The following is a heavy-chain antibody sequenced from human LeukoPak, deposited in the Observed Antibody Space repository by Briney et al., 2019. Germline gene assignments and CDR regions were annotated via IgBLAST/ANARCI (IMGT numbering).Heavy chain of an antibody. CDR1: GGSISSSSYY. J-gene: IGHJ6*03. D-gene: IGHD2-2*01. CDR3: ARHNGGYCSSTSCSIGPDYYCYYMDV. CDR2: IYYSGST. V-gene: IGHV4-39*01. Sequence: SETLSLTCTVSGGSISSSSYYWGWIRQPPGKGLEWIGSIYYSGSTYYNPSLKSRVTISVDTSKNQFSLKLSSVTAADTAVYYCARHNGGYCSSTSCSIGPDYYCYYMDVWGKGTTVTVSS.